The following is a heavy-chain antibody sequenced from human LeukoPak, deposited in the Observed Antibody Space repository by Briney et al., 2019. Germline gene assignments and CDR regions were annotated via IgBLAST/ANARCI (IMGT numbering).Heavy chain of an antibody. V-gene: IGHV2-70*16. CDR2: IGWDDDK. J-gene: IGHJ4*02. Sequence: TLSLTCTVSGGSISSYYWSWIRQPPGKALEWLARIGWDDDKFYRTSLKTRLTISKDTSKNQVVLTMTNMDPVDTATYYCARMAYSGNYWTSFDYWGQGTLVTVSS. CDR1: GGSISSYYW. CDR3: ARMAYSGNYWTSFDY. D-gene: IGHD1-26*01.